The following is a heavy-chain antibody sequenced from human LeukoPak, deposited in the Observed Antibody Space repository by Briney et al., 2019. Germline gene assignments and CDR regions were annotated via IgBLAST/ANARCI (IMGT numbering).Heavy chain of an antibody. J-gene: IGHJ4*02. D-gene: IGHD1-26*01. V-gene: IGHV3-30-3*01. CDR2: ISYDGSNK. Sequence: GGSLRLSCAASGFTFSSYAMHWVRQAPGKGLEWVAVISYDGSNKYYADSVKGRFTISRDNSKNTLYLQMNSLRAEDTAVYYCARAEADGILVGAKGDYFDYWGQGTLVTVSS. CDR1: GFTFSSYA. CDR3: ARAEADGILVGAKGDYFDY.